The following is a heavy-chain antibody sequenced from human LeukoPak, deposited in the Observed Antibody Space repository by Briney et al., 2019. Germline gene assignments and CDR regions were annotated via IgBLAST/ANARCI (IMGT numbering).Heavy chain of an antibody. CDR3: ARDASIYDSRGYYFLF. D-gene: IGHD3-22*01. Sequence: SVKVSCKASAGTFNRYAISWVRQAPGQGLEWMGGIIPIFGTANYAQKFQGRVTITADESSSTAYMELSSLRSEDTAVYYCARDASIYDSRGYYFLFWGQGTLVTVSS. J-gene: IGHJ4*02. V-gene: IGHV1-69*13. CDR2: IIPIFGTA. CDR1: AGTFNRYA.